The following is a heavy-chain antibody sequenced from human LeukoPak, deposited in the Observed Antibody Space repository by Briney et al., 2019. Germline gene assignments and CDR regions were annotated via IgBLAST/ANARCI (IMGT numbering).Heavy chain of an antibody. J-gene: IGHJ4*02. V-gene: IGHV3-48*01. CDR2: ISSSSSTI. D-gene: IGHD6-19*01. CDR1: GFTFSSYS. Sequence: GGSLRLSCAASGFTFSSYSMNWVRQAPGKGLEWVSYISSSSSTIYYADSVKGRFTISRDNAKHSLYLQMNSLRAEDTAVYYCGRSIAWLVDYWGQGTLVTVSS. CDR3: GRSIAWLVDY.